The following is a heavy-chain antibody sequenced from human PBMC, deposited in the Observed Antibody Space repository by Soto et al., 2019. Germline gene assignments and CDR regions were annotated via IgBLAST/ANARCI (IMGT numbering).Heavy chain of an antibody. Sequence: GGSLRLSCAASGFTFSSYDMHWVRQATGKGLEWVSAIGTAGDTYYPGSVKGRFTISRENAKNSLYLQMNSLRAGDTAVYYCARGGGPAGDFDYWGQGTLVTVSS. CDR1: GFTFSSYD. D-gene: IGHD2-15*01. V-gene: IGHV3-13*01. CDR3: ARGGGPAGDFDY. CDR2: IGTAGDT. J-gene: IGHJ4*02.